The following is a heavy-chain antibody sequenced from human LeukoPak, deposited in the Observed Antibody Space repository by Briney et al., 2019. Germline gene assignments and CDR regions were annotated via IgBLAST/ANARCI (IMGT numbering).Heavy chain of an antibody. V-gene: IGHV1-18*01. CDR2: ISAYNGNT. CDR3: ARGRAASWIQQWGHLYYYYMDV. CDR1: GYTFTNYG. J-gene: IGHJ6*03. Sequence: GASMKVSCKASGYTFTNYGISWVRQAPGQGLEWMGWISAYNGNTKYAQKFQGRVTMTTDTSTSTAYMELSSLNSDDTAVYYCARGRAASWIQQWGHLYYYYMDVWGKGTTVTISS. D-gene: IGHD5-18*01.